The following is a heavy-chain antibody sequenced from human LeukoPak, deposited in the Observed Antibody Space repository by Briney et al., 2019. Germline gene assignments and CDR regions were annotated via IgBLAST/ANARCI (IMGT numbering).Heavy chain of an antibody. CDR1: GGSISSYY. J-gene: IGHJ5*02. D-gene: IGHD1-26*01. V-gene: IGHV4-59*01. CDR2: IYYSGST. Sequence: PSETLPLTCTVSGGSISSYYWSWIRQPPGKGLEWIGYIYYSGSTNYNPSLKSRVTISVDTSKNQFSLKLSSVTAADTAVYYCARGGVGAITWFDPWGQGALVTVSS. CDR3: ARGGVGAITWFDP.